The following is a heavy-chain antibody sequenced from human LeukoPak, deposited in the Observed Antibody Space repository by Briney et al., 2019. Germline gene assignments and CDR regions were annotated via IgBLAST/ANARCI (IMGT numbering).Heavy chain of an antibody. CDR3: ARDGKSIAVAGSDY. Sequence: SETLSLTCTVSGGSISSSSYYWGWIRQPPGKGLEWIGSIYYSGSTYYNPSLKSRVTISVDTSKNQFSLKLSSVTAADTAVYYCARDGKSIAVAGSDYWGRGTLLTVSS. CDR2: IYYSGST. D-gene: IGHD6-19*01. J-gene: IGHJ4*02. CDR1: GGSISSSSYY. V-gene: IGHV4-39*07.